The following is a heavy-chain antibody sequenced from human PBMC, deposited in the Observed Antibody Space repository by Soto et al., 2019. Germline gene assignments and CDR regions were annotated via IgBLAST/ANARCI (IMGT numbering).Heavy chain of an antibody. J-gene: IGHJ3*01. CDR2: IYWNDDT. CDR3: AHAYGGTSWPNDAFDV. V-gene: IGHV2-5*01. D-gene: IGHD2-2*01. CDR1: GFSLSADGVA. Sequence: ITLKESGPTLVKPTQSLTLTCTFSGFSLSADGVAVGWIRQPPGKALEWLALIYWNDDTRYRPSLKSRLTITKXTXKXXVVLTMINLDPVATATYYCAHAYGGTSWPNDAFDVWGQGTVVTVSS.